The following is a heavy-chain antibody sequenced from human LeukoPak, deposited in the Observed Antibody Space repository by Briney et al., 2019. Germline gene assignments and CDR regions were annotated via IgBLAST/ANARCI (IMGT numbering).Heavy chain of an antibody. CDR1: GFTFSDYE. CDR3: ARGNY. Sequence: GGSLRLSCVGSGFTFSDYEMNWVRQGPGKGLEWASYISGSGTTIYYADSVKGRFTISRDNAENSLYLQMNSLRAEDTAVYYCARGNYWGQGTLVTVSS. CDR2: ISGSGTTI. J-gene: IGHJ4*02. V-gene: IGHV3-48*03.